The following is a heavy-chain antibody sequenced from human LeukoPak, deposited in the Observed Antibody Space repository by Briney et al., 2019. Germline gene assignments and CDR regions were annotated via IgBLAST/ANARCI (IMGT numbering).Heavy chain of an antibody. CDR3: ATSSGLYCTTSSCYADY. V-gene: IGHV3-23*01. Sequence: PGGSLRLSCAASGFTFSSYAMSWVRQAPGKGLEWVSAISGSGGSTYYADSVKGRFTISRDNPQNTLYLQMSSLRAEDTAVYYCATSSGLYCTTSSCYADYWGQGTLVTVSS. CDR2: ISGSGGST. J-gene: IGHJ4*02. D-gene: IGHD2-2*01. CDR1: GFTFSSYA.